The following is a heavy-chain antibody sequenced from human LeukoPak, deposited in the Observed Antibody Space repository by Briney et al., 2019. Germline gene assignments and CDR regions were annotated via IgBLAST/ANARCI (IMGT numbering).Heavy chain of an antibody. CDR1: GFTFSSYS. CDR3: ARDPGGITMVRGVISFSYGMDV. D-gene: IGHD3-10*01. CDR2: ISSSSSYI. J-gene: IGHJ6*02. Sequence: PGGSLRLSCAASGFTFSSYSMNWVRQAPGKGLEWVSSISSSSSYIYYADSVKGRFIISRDNAKNSLYLQMNSLRAEDTAVYYCARDPGGITMVRGVISFSYGMDVWGQGTTVTVSS. V-gene: IGHV3-21*04.